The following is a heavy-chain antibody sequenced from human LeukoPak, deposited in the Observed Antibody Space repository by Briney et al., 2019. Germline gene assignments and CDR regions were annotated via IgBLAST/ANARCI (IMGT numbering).Heavy chain of an antibody. J-gene: IGHJ5*02. D-gene: IGHD1/OR15-1a*01. CDR1: GGTFSSYA. Sequence: SVKVSCKASGGTFSSYAISWVRQAPGQGLEWMGRIIPILGIANYAQKFQGRVTITADKSTSTAYMELSRLRSDDTAVYYCARKEIRNMHAGFDPWGQGTLVTVSS. V-gene: IGHV1-69*04. CDR3: ARKEIRNMHAGFDP. CDR2: IIPILGIA.